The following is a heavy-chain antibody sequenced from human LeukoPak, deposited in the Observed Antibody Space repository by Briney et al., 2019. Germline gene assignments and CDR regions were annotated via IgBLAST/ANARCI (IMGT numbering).Heavy chain of an antibody. V-gene: IGHV3-66*03. CDR2: IRDSGET. Sequence: PGGSLRLSCAGSGFSVSNYYMGWVRQAPGKGLEWVSLIRDSGETFYADSVKGRFTISRDNSKNTIYLQMNRLRVEDTAVYFCARDRAVTQDWVEFDPWGQGTLVTVSS. J-gene: IGHJ5*02. CDR1: GFSVSNYY. D-gene: IGHD4-17*01. CDR3: ARDRAVTQDWVEFDP.